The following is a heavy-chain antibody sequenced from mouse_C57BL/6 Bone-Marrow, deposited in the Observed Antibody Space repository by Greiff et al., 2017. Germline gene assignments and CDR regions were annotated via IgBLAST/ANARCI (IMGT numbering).Heavy chain of an antibody. Sequence: VQLKESGGDLVKPGGSLKLSCAASGFTFSSYGMSWVRQTPDKRLEWVATISSGGSYTYYPDSVKGRFTISRDNAKNTLYLQMSSLKSEDTAMYYCARHQGNYYGSSPWYFDVWGTGTTGTVSS. J-gene: IGHJ1*03. V-gene: IGHV5-6*01. CDR2: ISSGGSYT. D-gene: IGHD1-1*01. CDR3: ARHQGNYYGSSPWYFDV. CDR1: GFTFSSYG.